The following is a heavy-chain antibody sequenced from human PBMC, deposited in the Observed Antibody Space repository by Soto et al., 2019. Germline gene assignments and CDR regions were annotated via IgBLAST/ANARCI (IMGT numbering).Heavy chain of an antibody. J-gene: IGHJ6*02. CDR3: ARVPVRGLYYYYGMDV. V-gene: IGHV4-31*03. CDR1: GGSISSGGYY. D-gene: IGHD3-10*01. CDR2: IYYSGST. Sequence: SETLSLTCTVSGGSISSGGYYWSWIRQHPGKGLEWIGYIYYSGSTYYNPSLKSRVTISVDTSKNQFSLKLSSVTAADTAVYYCARVPVRGLYYYYGMDVWGQGTTVTVSS.